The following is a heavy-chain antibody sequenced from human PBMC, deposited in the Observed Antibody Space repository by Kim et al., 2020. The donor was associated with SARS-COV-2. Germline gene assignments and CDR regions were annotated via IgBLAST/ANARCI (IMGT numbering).Heavy chain of an antibody. CDR1: GFTISNAW. CDR3: TRWNSGNYYDAS. V-gene: IGHV3-15*01. CDR2: IKSKTDGGTT. D-gene: IGHD1-26*01. J-gene: IGHJ5*02. Sequence: GGSLRLSCAASGFTISNAWMSWVRQAPGKGLEWVGRIKSKTDGGTTEYAAPVKGRFTISRDDSTNTLFLQMSSLKTEDTALYYCTRWNSGNYYDASWGQGNLVNV.